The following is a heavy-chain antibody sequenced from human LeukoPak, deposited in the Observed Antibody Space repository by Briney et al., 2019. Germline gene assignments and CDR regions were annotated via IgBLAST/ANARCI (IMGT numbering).Heavy chain of an antibody. CDR2: ISGSGGST. CDR3: AKVIGLLWFGDPSDY. V-gene: IGHV3-23*01. CDR1: GFTFSSYA. D-gene: IGHD3-10*01. J-gene: IGHJ4*02. Sequence: GSLRLSCAASGFTFSSYAMSWVRQAPGKGLEWVSAISGSGGSTYYADSVKGRFTISRDNSKNTLYLQMNSLRAEDTAVYYCAKVIGLLWFGDPSDYWGQGTLVTVSS.